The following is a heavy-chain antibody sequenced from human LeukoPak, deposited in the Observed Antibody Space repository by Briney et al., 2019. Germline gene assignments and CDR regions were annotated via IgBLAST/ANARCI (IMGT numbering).Heavy chain of an antibody. V-gene: IGHV4-59*12. D-gene: IGHD6-19*01. Sequence: SETLSLTCTVSGGSISSYYWSWIRQPPGKGLEWIGYIYYSGSTNYNPSLKSRVTISVDTSKNQFSLKLSSVTAADTAVYYCARVDIAVAANNWFDPWGQGTLVTVSS. CDR2: IYYSGST. CDR1: GGSISSYY. CDR3: ARVDIAVAANNWFDP. J-gene: IGHJ5*02.